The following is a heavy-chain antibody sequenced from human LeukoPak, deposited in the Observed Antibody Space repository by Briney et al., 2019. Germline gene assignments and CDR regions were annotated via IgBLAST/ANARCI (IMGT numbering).Heavy chain of an antibody. J-gene: IGHJ4*02. CDR3: ASLTMVREALDY. D-gene: IGHD3-10*01. V-gene: IGHV4-59*08. CDR2: IYYSGST. Sequence: SETLSLTCTVSGGSISRYYWSWIRQPPGKGLEWIGYIYYSGSTNYNPSLKSRVTISVDTSKNQFSLRLSSVTAADTAVYYCASLTMVREALDYWGQGTLDTVSS. CDR1: GGSISRYY.